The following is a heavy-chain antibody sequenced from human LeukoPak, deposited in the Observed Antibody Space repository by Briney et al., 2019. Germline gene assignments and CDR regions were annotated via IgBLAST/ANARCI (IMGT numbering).Heavy chain of an antibody. CDR3: AKGEMATSN. CDR2: LGRSGGSK. D-gene: IGHD5-24*01. V-gene: IGHV3-23*01. Sequence: GGSLRLSCAASGLTFNVYAMSWVRQSPGGGLEWVASLGRSGGSKNYADSVKGRFTISRDNSKNTLFLQMNSLRVEDSAIYYCAKGEMATSNWGQGTLVTVSS. CDR1: GLTFNVYA. J-gene: IGHJ4*02.